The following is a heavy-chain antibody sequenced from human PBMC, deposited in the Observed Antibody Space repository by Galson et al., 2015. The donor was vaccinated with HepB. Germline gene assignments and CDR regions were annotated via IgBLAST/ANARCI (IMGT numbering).Heavy chain of an antibody. CDR3: ARAVGGWYVEYFQH. Sequence: SLRLSCAASGFTFSSYWMSWVRQAPGKGLEWVANIKQGGSEKYYVDSVKGRFTISRDNAKNSLYLQMNSPRAEDTAVYYCARAVGGWYVEYFQHWGQGTLVTVSS. CDR2: IKQGGSEK. J-gene: IGHJ1*01. V-gene: IGHV3-7*03. D-gene: IGHD6-19*01. CDR1: GFTFSSYW.